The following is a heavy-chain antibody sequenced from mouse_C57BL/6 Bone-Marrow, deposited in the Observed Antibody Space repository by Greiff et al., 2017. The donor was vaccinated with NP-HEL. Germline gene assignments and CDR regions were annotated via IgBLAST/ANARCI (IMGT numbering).Heavy chain of an antibody. V-gene: IGHV1-42*01. CDR1: GYSFTGYY. D-gene: IGHD3-2*02. CDR3: ATAQARDY. CDR2: INPSTGGT. Sequence: EVQLQQSGPELVKPGASVKISCKASGYSFTGYYMNWVKQSPEKSLEWIGEINPSTGGTTYNQKFKAKATLTVDKSSSTAYMQLKSLTSEDSAVYYCATAQARDYWGQGTTLTVSS. J-gene: IGHJ2*01.